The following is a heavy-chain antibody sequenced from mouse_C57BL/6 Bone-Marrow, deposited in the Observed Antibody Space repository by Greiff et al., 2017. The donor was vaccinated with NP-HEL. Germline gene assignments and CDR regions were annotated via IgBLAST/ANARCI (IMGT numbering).Heavy chain of an antibody. CDR1: GFTFSSYG. D-gene: IGHD1-1*01. CDR3: ARQNYYGSTPFDY. CDR2: ISSGGSYT. Sequence: EVMLVESGGDLVQPGGSLKLSCAASGFTFSSYGMSWVRQTPDKRLEWVATISSGGSYTYYPDSVKGRFTISRDNAKNTLYLQMSSLTAEDTAMYYCARQNYYGSTPFDYWGQGTTLTVSS. V-gene: IGHV5-6*01. J-gene: IGHJ2*01.